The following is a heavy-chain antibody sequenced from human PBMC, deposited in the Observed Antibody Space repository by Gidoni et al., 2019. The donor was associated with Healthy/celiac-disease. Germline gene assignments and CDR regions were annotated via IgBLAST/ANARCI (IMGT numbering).Heavy chain of an antibody. CDR2: ISYDGSNK. CDR3: ARAGWVYCSGGSCLLGYFDY. D-gene: IGHD2-15*01. J-gene: IGHJ4*02. Sequence: QVQLVESGGGVVQPGRSLRLSCAASGFTFSSSAMHWVRQAPGKGLEWVAVISYDGSNKYYADSGKGRFTISRDNSKNTLYLQMNSLGAEDTAVYYCARAGWVYCSGGSCLLGYFDYWGQGTLVTVSS. CDR1: GFTFSSSA. V-gene: IGHV3-30-3*01.